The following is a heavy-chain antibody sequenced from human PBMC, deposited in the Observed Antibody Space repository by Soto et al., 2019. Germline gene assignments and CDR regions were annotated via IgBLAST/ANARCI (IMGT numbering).Heavy chain of an antibody. CDR1: GFTFSSYA. Sequence: GGSLRLSCAASGFTFSSYAMSWVRQAPGKGLEWVSAISGSGGSTYYADSVKGRFTISRDNSKNTLYLQMNSLRAEDTAVYYCAKDPGTVAVAGTQSPIPLWGQGTLVTVSS. CDR3: AKDPGTVAVAGTQSPIPL. CDR2: ISGSGGST. V-gene: IGHV3-23*01. D-gene: IGHD6-19*01. J-gene: IGHJ4*02.